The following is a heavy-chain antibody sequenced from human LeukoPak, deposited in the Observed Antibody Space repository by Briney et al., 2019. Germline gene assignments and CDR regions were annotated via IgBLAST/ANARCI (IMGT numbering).Heavy chain of an antibody. Sequence: PGGSLRLSCAASGLTFNSYNMNWVRQAPGKGLEWVSSISSSSTYIYYADSVKGRFTISRDNAKNSLYLQMNSLRAEDTAVYYCATGRGYYYGLGSYPSGYFWGQGTLVTVSS. CDR3: ATGRGYYYGLGSYPSGYF. CDR1: GLTFNSYN. J-gene: IGHJ4*02. D-gene: IGHD3-10*01. V-gene: IGHV3-21*03. CDR2: ISSSSTYI.